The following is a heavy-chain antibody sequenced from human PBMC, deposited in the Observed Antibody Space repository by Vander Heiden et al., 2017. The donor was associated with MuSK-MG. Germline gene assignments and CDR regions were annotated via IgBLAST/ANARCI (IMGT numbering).Heavy chain of an antibody. Sequence: QLQLQESDPGLVKPSEILSLTCTVSGGPITRSSYVWGWISQPPGKGLEWIGGINYSGNTYCNASLKSRVTISKNTSKKQFSLRVSSVTAADTAVYFCAGVSVTAAGGVSDYWGQGTLVTVSS. V-gene: IGHV4-39*07. CDR1: GGPITRSSYV. J-gene: IGHJ4*02. CDR2: INYSGNT. D-gene: IGHD6-13*01. CDR3: AGVSVTAAGGVSDY.